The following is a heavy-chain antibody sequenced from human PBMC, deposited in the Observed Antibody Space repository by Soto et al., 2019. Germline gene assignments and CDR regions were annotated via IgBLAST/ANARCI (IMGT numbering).Heavy chain of an antibody. CDR3: ARGITISGVAEDS. V-gene: IGHV1-8*01. Sequence: QVQLVQSGAEVKKPGASVKASCKASGYTFTSYDISWVRQATGQGLEWMGWIHPNSGNTDSAHQFQGRVTKTRNTSIRTAYMELSSLRSEDPAVYYCARGITISGVAEDSWGQGTLVTVSS. CDR1: GYTFTSYD. D-gene: IGHD3-3*01. J-gene: IGHJ4*02. CDR2: IHPNSGNT.